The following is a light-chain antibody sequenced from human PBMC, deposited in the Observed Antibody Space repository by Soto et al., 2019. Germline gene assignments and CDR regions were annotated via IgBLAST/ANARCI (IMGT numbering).Light chain of an antibody. V-gene: IGKV1-9*01. CDR2: SAS. Sequence: IQLTQSPSSLSASVGDRVTITCRASQGISNYLAWYQQKPGKAPKLLIYSASTLQRGVSSRFSVSGSGADFTLMISSLQPEDVATYFCQQANIYPFTFGIGTKVEIK. CDR1: QGISNY. J-gene: IGKJ3*01. CDR3: QQANIYPFT.